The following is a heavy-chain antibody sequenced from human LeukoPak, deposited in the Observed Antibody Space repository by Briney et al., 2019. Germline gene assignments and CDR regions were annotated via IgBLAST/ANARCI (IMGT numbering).Heavy chain of an antibody. CDR2: INPNSGGT. V-gene: IGHV1-2*02. J-gene: IGHJ4*02. CDR1: GYTFTGYY. D-gene: IGHD6-6*01. Sequence: GASVKVSCKASGYTFTGYYMHWVRQAPGQGLEWMGWINPNSGGTNYAQKFHGRVTMTRDTSISTAYMELSRLRSDDTAVYYCARDSPPAVPRQARRDHTSGYFDYWGQGTLVTVSS. CDR3: ARDSPPAVPRQARRDHTSGYFDY.